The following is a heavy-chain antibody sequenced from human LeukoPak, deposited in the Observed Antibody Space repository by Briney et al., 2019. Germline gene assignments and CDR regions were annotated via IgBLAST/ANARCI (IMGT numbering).Heavy chain of an antibody. CDR1: GFTFSDYG. CDR2: INWNGGST. J-gene: IGHJ4*02. D-gene: IGHD5-18*01. V-gene: IGHV3-20*04. Sequence: GGSLRLSCAASGFTFSDYGMSWVRQAPGKGLEWVSGINWNGGSTGYADSVKGRFTISRDNAKNSLYLQMNSLRAEDTALYYCAREYTAMVTAYFDYWGQGTLVTVSS. CDR3: AREYTAMVTAYFDY.